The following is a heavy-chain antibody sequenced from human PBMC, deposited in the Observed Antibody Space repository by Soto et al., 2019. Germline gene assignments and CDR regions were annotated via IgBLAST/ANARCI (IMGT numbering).Heavy chain of an antibody. CDR2: ISYDGSNK. CDR1: GFTFSSYG. D-gene: IGHD6-19*01. J-gene: IGHJ5*02. CDR3: AKGGQWLVRTAGFDP. V-gene: IGHV3-30*18. Sequence: QVQLVESGGGVVQPGRSLRLSCAASGFTFSSYGMHWVRQAPGKGLEWVAVISYDGSNKYYVDYVKGRFTISRDNSKNTLYLQMNSLRAEDTAVYYCAKGGQWLVRTAGFDPWGQGTLVTVSS.